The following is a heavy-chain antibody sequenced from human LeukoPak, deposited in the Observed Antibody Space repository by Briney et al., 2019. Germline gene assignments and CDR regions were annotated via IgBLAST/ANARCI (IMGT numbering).Heavy chain of an antibody. D-gene: IGHD3-22*01. CDR1: GFTFSNYA. J-gene: IGHJ6*03. V-gene: IGHV3-23*01. CDR3: AKMALTMIVVPYYMDV. CDR2: ISGSGGST. Sequence: PGGSLRLSCAASGFTFSNYAMSWVRQAPGKGLELVSAISGSGGSTYYADSVKGRFTISRDNTNNILYLQMNSLRAEDTAVYYLAKMALTMIVVPYYMDVWGKGTTVTVSS.